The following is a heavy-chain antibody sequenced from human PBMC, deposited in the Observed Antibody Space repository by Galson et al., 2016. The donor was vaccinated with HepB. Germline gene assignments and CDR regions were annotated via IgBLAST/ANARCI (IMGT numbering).Heavy chain of an antibody. CDR2: ISNRNGYT. J-gene: IGHJ4*02. CDR1: GFTFDDYY. D-gene: IGHD2-21*02. V-gene: IGHV3-11*06. CDR3: AREVMTHLYFDC. Sequence: SLRLSCAASGFTFDDYYMTWIRQAPGKGLEWVSYISNRNGYTNYADSVKGRFTISRDNAKNSLYLEMNSLRVEDTAVYYCAREVMTHLYFDCWGQGALVTVSS.